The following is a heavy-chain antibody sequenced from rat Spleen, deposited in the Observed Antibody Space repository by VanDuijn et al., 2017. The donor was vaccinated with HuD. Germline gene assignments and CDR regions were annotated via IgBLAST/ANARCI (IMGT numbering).Heavy chain of an antibody. CDR1: GFTFNNYG. Sequence: EVQLVASGGGLVQPGRSLKLSCAASGFTFNNYGMAWVRQAPTKGLEWVATISSDGGRNFYRDSVKGRFTISRDNAKNTQSLQMDSLRSEDTATYYCTRGYAHYWGQGVMVTVSS. CDR2: ISSDGGRN. D-gene: IGHD1-12*03. V-gene: IGHV5-29*01. CDR3: TRGYAHY. J-gene: IGHJ2*01.